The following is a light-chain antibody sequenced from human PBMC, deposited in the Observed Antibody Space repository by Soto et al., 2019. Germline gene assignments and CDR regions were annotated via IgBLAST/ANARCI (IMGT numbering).Light chain of an antibody. Sequence: EIVLTQSPDTLSLSPGERATLSCRASQSVSSDYLVWYQQKPGQAPRLLIYGASSRATGIPDRFSGSGSGTEFTLTISRLEPEDFAVYYCQQYGSSSWTFGQGTKVDIK. CDR3: QQYGSSSWT. CDR2: GAS. V-gene: IGKV3-20*01. CDR1: QSVSSDY. J-gene: IGKJ1*01.